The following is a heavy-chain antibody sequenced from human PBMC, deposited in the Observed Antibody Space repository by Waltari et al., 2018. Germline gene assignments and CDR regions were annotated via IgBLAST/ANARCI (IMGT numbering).Heavy chain of an antibody. CDR3: ARDRVYYDSSGYYYENAFDI. J-gene: IGHJ3*02. V-gene: IGHV1-18*01. Sequence: QVQLVQSGAEVKKPGASAKVSCKASGYTFTSYGIRWVRQAPGQGLEWMGWISAYNGNTNYAQKLQGRVTMTTDTSTSTAYMELRSLRSDDTAMYYCARDRVYYDSSGYYYENAFDIWGQGTMVTVSS. D-gene: IGHD3-22*01. CDR2: ISAYNGNT. CDR1: GYTFTSYG.